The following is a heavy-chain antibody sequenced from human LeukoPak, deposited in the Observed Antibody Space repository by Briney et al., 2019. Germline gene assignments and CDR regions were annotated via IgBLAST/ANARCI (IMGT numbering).Heavy chain of an antibody. CDR2: ISYDGSNK. CDR3: AESSASYDQY. V-gene: IGHV3-30*18. J-gene: IGHJ4*02. Sequence: PGRSLRLSCAASGFTFSSYGMHWVRQAPGKGLGLVAVISYDGSNKYYADSVKGRFPISRDNSKNRVYLQMNSRRAEDTAVNCCAESSASYDQYWGQGTLVTVSS. D-gene: IGHD1-26*01. CDR1: GFTFSSYG.